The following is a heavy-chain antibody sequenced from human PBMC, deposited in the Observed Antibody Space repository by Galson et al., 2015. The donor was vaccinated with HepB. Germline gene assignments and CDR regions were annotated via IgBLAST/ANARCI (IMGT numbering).Heavy chain of an antibody. V-gene: IGHV1-2*06. CDR2: INPNSGGT. D-gene: IGHD3-22*01. Sequence: SVKVSCKASGYTFTDYYMHWVRQAPGQGLEWMGRINPNSGGTNYAQNFQGRVTMTRDASISTAYMELSRLRSDETAVYYCARDYYDSSGYYGDDYWGQGTLVTVSS. CDR3: ARDYYDSSGYYGDDY. J-gene: IGHJ4*02. CDR1: GYTFTDYY.